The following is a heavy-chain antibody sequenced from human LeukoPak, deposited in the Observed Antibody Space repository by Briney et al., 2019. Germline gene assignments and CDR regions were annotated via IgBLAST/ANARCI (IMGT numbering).Heavy chain of an antibody. CDR2: IIPIFGTA. J-gene: IGHJ6*03. V-gene: IGHV1-69*05. Sequence: SAKVSCKASGGTFSSYAISWVRQAPGQGLEWMGGIIPIFGTANYAQKFQGRVTITTDESTSTAYMELSSLRSEDTAVYYCARAHYYDSSGYYGYYYYMDVWGKGTTVTVSS. D-gene: IGHD3-22*01. CDR1: GGTFSSYA. CDR3: ARAHYYDSSGYYGYYYYMDV.